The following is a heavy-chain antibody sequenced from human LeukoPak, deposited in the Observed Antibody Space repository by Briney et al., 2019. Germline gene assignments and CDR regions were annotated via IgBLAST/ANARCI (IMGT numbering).Heavy chain of an antibody. V-gene: IGHV3-66*01. CDR1: GFTESGNY. CDR2: IYNSGGT. CDR3: ARGSPLARGHLVLEY. J-gene: IGHJ4*02. Sequence: PGGSLRLSCAASGFTESGNYMSWVRQGTGKGLMSGSVIYNSGGTNYADSVKGRFTISRDNGQNTLYLQMNSLRAEDTAVYYCARGSPLARGHLVLEYWGQGTLVTVSS. D-gene: IGHD3-10*01.